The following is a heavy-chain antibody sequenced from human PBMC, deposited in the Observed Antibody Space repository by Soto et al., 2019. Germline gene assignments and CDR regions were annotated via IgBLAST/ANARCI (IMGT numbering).Heavy chain of an antibody. CDR1: GYTFTGYY. Sequence: ASVKVSCKASGYTFTGYYMHWVRQAPGQGLEWMGWINPNSGGTNYAQKLQGRVTMNRDTSISTAYMELSRLRSDDTAVYSCARVQGPIAARPGPDYYGMDVWGQGTTVTVSS. J-gene: IGHJ6*02. CDR2: INPNSGGT. V-gene: IGHV1-2*02. CDR3: ARVQGPIAARPGPDYYGMDV. D-gene: IGHD6-6*01.